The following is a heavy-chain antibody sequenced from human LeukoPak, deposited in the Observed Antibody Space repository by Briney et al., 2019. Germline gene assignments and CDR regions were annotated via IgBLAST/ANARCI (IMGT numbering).Heavy chain of an antibody. V-gene: IGHV4-59*11. CDR2: IYHTGST. Sequence: SETLSLTCTVSGGSISSHYWSWIRKPPGKGMEWIAYIYHTGSTNYNPSLKSRVTISVDTSKNQFSLKLSSVTAADTAVYYCARTNVEMATTFDYWGQGTLVTVSS. J-gene: IGHJ4*02. CDR3: ARTNVEMATTFDY. CDR1: GGSISSHY. D-gene: IGHD5-24*01.